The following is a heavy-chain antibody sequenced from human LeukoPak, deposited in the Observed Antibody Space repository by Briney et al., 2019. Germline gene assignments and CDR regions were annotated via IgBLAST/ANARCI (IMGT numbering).Heavy chain of an antibody. CDR2: ISAYNGNT. CDR1: GYTFTSYG. D-gene: IGHD3-9*01. Sequence: ASVKVSCTASGYTFTSYGISWVRQAPGQGLEWMGWISAYNGNTNYAQKFQGRVTMTTDTSTSTAYMELRSLRSDDTAVYYCAKVDDIFTASVWTVYFYAMDVWGQGTTVTVSS. CDR3: AKVDDIFTASVWTVYFYAMDV. V-gene: IGHV1-18*01. J-gene: IGHJ6*02.